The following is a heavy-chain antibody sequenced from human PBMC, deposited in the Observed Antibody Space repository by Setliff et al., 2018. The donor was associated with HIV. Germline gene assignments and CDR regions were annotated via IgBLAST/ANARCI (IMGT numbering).Heavy chain of an antibody. CDR2: IYTSGST. CDR3: ARGERDYGQQDAFDI. V-gene: IGHV4-61*02. CDR1: GGSISSGSYY. D-gene: IGHD4-17*01. Sequence: SETLSLTCTVSGGSISSGSYYWSWIRQPAGKGLEWIGRIYTSGSTSYNPSLKSRVTISVDTSKNQFSLKLSSVTAADTAVYYCARGERDYGQQDAFDIWGQGTMVTVSS. J-gene: IGHJ3*02.